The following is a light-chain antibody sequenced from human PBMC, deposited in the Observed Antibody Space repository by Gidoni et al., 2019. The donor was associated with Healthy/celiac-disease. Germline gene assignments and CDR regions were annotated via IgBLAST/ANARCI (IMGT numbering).Light chain of an antibody. CDR2: KAS. J-gene: IGKJ1*01. V-gene: IGKV1-5*03. Sequence: DIQLTPSPSTLSASVGDTVTITCRASQSISICLAWYQQKPGKAPKRLIYKASSLESGVPSRFSGSGSGTEFTLTISSLQPDDFATYYCQQYNSYSWTFGQGTKVESK. CDR3: QQYNSYSWT. CDR1: QSISIC.